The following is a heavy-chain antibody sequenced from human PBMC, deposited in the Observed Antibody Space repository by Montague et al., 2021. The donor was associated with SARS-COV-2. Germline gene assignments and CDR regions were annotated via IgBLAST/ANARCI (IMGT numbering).Heavy chain of an antibody. J-gene: IGHJ4*02. Sequence: SLSLSCSASGFTFSNFEMNWVRQAPGKGLEWVSHISVSGNTIYYADSLRGRFTISRDNGKSSVYLQMNNLRGEDTAVYYCATGVKWNGVFDYWGQGTLVTVSS. V-gene: IGHV3-48*03. D-gene: IGHD1-26*01. CDR3: ATGVKWNGVFDY. CDR1: GFTFSNFE. CDR2: ISVSGNTI.